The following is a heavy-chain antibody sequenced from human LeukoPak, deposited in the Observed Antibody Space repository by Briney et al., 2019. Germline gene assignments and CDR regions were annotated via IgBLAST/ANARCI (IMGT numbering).Heavy chain of an antibody. CDR1: GFTFDDYS. Sequence: GRSLRLSCAASGFTFDDYSMHWVRQAPGKGLEWVSGISWNSGSAGYADSVKGRFTISRDSAKNSLYLQMNSLRTEDTALYYCAKDRTYSAYAALDYWGQGTLVTLSS. CDR3: AKDRTYSAYAALDY. J-gene: IGHJ4*02. D-gene: IGHD5-12*01. V-gene: IGHV3-9*01. CDR2: ISWNSGSA.